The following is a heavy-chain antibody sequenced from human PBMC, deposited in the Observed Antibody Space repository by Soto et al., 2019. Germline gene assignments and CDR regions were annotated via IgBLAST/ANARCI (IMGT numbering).Heavy chain of an antibody. J-gene: IGHJ4*02. V-gene: IGHV4-59*08. D-gene: IGHD3-10*01. Sequence: SETLSLTCTVSGGSISSYYWSWIRQPPGKGLEWIGYIYYSGSTNYNPSLKSRVTISVDTSKNQFSLKLSSVTAADTAVYYCARHRIYRTFGGSLDYWGQGTLVTVSS. CDR2: IYYSGST. CDR3: ARHRIYRTFGGSLDY. CDR1: GGSISSYY.